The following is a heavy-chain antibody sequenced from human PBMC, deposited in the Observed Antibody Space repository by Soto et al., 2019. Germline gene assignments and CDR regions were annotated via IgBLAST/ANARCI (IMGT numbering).Heavy chain of an antibody. CDR3: AHRYGGNYYRWYFDS. D-gene: IGHD1-26*01. J-gene: IGHJ4*02. Sequence: QITLKESGPTLVKPTQTLTVTCTFSGFSLSTSGAGVGWIRQSPGKAPEWLALISWKDEKRYNPGLKSRLTITKETSKNQVVLTMTDLDPVDTATYFCAHRYGGNYYRWYFDSWGQGTLVTVSS. CDR1: GFSLSTSGAG. CDR2: ISWKDEK. V-gene: IGHV2-5*01.